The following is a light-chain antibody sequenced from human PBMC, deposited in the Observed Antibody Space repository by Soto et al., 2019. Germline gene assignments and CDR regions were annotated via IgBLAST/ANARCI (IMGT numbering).Light chain of an antibody. Sequence: DIQMTQSPSSLSASVGDRVTITCRASQSISSYLNWYQQKPGKAPKVLIYAASSLQSGVPSRFSGSGFGTDFTLTISSLQPEDFATYYCQQADTFPITFGQGTRLEIK. V-gene: IGKV1-39*01. CDR2: AAS. J-gene: IGKJ5*01. CDR1: QSISSY. CDR3: QQADTFPIT.